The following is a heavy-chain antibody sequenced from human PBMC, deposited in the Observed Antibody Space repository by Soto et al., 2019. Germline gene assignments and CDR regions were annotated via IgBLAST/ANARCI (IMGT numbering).Heavy chain of an antibody. CDR2: IRAYNGNT. V-gene: IGHV1-18*04. D-gene: IGHD5-12*01. CDR1: GYSFSSYT. J-gene: IGHJ4*02. CDR3: ARESKKWPDF. Sequence: QVQLVQSGGEVKKPGASVTVSCKASGYSFSSYTINWVRQAPGHGLEWLGWIRAYNGNTKYVEKLQGRVTMTTDTSTRTAYMELRNLRSDDTAVYYCARESKKWPDFWGPGTLVTVSS.